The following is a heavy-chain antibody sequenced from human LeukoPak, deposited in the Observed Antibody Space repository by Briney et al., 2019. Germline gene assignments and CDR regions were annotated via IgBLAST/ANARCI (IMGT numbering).Heavy chain of an antibody. J-gene: IGHJ6*04. V-gene: IGHV4-34*01. CDR2: INHSGST. D-gene: IGHD3-10*01. Sequence: SETLSLTCAVYGGSFSGYYWSWIRQPPGKRLEWIGEINHSGSTNYNPSLKSRVTISVDTSKNQFSLKLSSVTAADTAVYYCARDYYGSGSYYKHYYGMDVWGKGTTVTVSS. CDR1: GGSFSGYY. CDR3: ARDYYGSGSYYKHYYGMDV.